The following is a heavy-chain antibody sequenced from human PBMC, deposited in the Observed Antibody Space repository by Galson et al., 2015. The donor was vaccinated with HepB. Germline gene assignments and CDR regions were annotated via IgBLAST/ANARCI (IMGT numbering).Heavy chain of an antibody. Sequence: SLRLSCAASGFTFSSYSMNWVRQAPGKGLEWVSSISSSSSYIYYADSVKGRFTISRDNAKNSLYLQMNSLRAEDTAVYYCARGSDSSGYYSGYWGQGTLVTVSS. J-gene: IGHJ4*02. CDR2: ISSSSSYI. CDR1: GFTFSSYS. D-gene: IGHD3-22*01. CDR3: ARGSDSSGYYSGY. V-gene: IGHV3-21*01.